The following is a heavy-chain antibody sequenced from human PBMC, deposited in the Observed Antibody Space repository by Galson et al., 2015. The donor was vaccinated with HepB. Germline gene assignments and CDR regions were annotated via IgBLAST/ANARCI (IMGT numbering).Heavy chain of an antibody. CDR3: AKNPLSTYGFDL. Sequence: SLRLSCAASGFTFNKYAMNWVRQAPGKGLEWVSHINYRGVDTYYADSVKGRFTISRDNSKNTLSLQMNSLRAEDTAVYYCAKNPLSTYGFDLWGQGTLVTVSS. CDR2: INYRGVDT. J-gene: IGHJ4*02. CDR1: GFTFNKYA. D-gene: IGHD2/OR15-2a*01. V-gene: IGHV3-23*01.